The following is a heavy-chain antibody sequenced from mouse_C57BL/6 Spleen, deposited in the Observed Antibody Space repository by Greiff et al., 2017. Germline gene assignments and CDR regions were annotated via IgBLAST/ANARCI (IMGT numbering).Heavy chain of an antibody. CDR2: IHPNSGST. V-gene: IGHV1-64*01. J-gene: IGHJ2*01. Sequence: QVQLQQPGAELVKPGASVKLSCKASGYTFTSYWMHWVKQRPGQGLEWIGMIHPNSGSTNYNEKFKSKATLTVDKSSSTAYMPLSSLTSEDSAVYYCARSGYSNYFDYWGQGTTLTVSS. CDR1: GYTFTSYW. CDR3: ARSGYSNYFDY. D-gene: IGHD2-5*01.